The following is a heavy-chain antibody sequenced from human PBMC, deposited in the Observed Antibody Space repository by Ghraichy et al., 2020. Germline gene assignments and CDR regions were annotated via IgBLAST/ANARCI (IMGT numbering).Heavy chain of an antibody. J-gene: IGHJ5*02. D-gene: IGHD6-6*01. CDR2: INPNSGGT. CDR1: GYTFTGYY. V-gene: IGHV1-2*02. CDR3: AREVAARGGTNWFDP. Sequence: ASVKVSCKASGYTFTGYYMHWVRQAPGQGLEWMGWINPNSGGTNYAQKFQGRVTMTRDTSISTAYMELSRLRSDDTAVYYCAREVAARGGTNWFDPWGQRTLVTVSS.